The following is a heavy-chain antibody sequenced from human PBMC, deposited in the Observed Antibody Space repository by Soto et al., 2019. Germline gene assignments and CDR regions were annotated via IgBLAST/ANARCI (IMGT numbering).Heavy chain of an antibody. CDR1: GFTFSSYG. CDR3: ARSRITMVRGVTGYYYYGMDV. J-gene: IGHJ6*02. Sequence: PGGSLRLSCAASGFTFSSYGMRWVRQAPGKGLEWVAVIWYDGSNKYYADSVKGRFTISRDNSKNTLYLQMNSLRAEDTAVYYCARSRITMVRGVTGYYYYGMDVWGQGTTVTVSS. CDR2: IWYDGSNK. V-gene: IGHV3-33*01. D-gene: IGHD3-10*01.